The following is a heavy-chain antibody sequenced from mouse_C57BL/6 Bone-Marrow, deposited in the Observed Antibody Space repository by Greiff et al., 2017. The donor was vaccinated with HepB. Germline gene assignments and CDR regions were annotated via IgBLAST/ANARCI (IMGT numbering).Heavy chain of an antibody. Sequence: EVKVVESGPVLVKPGASVKMSCKASGYTFTDYYMNWVKQSHGKSLEWIGVINPYNGGTSYNQKFKGKATLTVDKSSSTAYMELNSLTSEDSAVYYCAGNWDAPPLYWYFDVWGTGTTVTVSS. CDR1: GYTFTDYY. CDR2: INPYNGGT. CDR3: AGNWDAPPLYWYFDV. V-gene: IGHV1-19*01. D-gene: IGHD4-1*01. J-gene: IGHJ1*03.